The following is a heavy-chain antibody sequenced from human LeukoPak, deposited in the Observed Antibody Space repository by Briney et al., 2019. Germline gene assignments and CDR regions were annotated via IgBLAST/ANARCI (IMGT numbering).Heavy chain of an antibody. V-gene: IGHV1-58*01. Sequence: SVKVSCKASGFTFTSSAVQWVRQARGQRLEWIGWIVVGSGNTNYAQKFQERVTITRDMSTSTAYMWLSSLRSEDTAVYYCAAERGYSGYDDGDRYFDYWGQGTLVTVSS. CDR3: AAERGYSGYDDGDRYFDY. J-gene: IGHJ4*02. CDR2: IVVGSGNT. D-gene: IGHD5-12*01. CDR1: GFTFTSSA.